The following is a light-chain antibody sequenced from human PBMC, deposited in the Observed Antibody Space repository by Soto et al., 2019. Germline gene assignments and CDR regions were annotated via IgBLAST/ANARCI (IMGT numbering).Light chain of an antibody. Sequence: QSVMTQPPSVSAAPGQSVTISCSGSSSNIGGNSVSWYQQLPGTAPQHLIYDDNKRPSGIPDRFSASKSGTSATLGITGFHTGDEADYYCGSWDSSLSAYVFGTGTKLTVL. CDR2: DDN. J-gene: IGLJ1*01. CDR3: GSWDSSLSAYV. CDR1: SSNIGGNS. V-gene: IGLV1-51*01.